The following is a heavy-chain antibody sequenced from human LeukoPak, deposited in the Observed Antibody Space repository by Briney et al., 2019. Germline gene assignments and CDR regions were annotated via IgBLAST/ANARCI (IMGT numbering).Heavy chain of an antibody. V-gene: IGHV3-48*02. J-gene: IGHJ4*02. CDR3: AKDRSSTWTFDY. CDR2: ISSSSTI. D-gene: IGHD2-2*01. Sequence: GGSLRLSCAASGFTFSSYTMNWVRQAPGKGLEWVSYISSSSTIYYADSVKGRFTISRDNAKNSLYLQMNSLRDEDTAVYYCAKDRSSTWTFDYWGQGTLVTVSS. CDR1: GFTFSSYT.